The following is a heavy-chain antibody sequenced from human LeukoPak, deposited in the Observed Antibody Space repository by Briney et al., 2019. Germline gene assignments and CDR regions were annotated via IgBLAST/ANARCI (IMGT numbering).Heavy chain of an antibody. V-gene: IGHV3-21*01. CDR3: ATQGEHSYDSNRSGYFQH. D-gene: IGHD3-22*01. CDR1: GFTFSSYS. Sequence: GSLRLSCAASGFTFSSYSMNWVRQAPGKGLEWVSSISSSRSFIYYADSVKGRFTISRDNAKNSLFLQMNSLRAEDTAVYYCATQGEHSYDSNRSGYFQHWGQGTLVTVSS. CDR2: ISSSRSFI. J-gene: IGHJ1*01.